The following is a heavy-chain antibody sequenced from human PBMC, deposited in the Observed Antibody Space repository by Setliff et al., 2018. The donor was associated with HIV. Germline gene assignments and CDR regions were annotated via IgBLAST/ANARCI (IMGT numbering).Heavy chain of an antibody. CDR3: ARQGGIAAKGDAFDI. Sequence: SETLSLTCAVSGGSINSRSYYWGWIRQPPGKGLEWIGSIYYSGSTYYNPSLKSRVTISVDTSKNQFSLKLSSVTAADTAVYYCARQGGIAAKGDAFDIWGQGTMVTVSS. D-gene: IGHD6-13*01. CDR1: GGSINSRSYY. J-gene: IGHJ3*02. CDR2: IYYSGST. V-gene: IGHV4-39*01.